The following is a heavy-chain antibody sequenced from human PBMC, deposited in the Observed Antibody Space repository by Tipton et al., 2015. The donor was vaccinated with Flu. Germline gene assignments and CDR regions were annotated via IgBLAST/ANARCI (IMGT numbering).Heavy chain of an antibody. J-gene: IGHJ3*02. D-gene: IGHD2-21*01. CDR2: IYNSGTT. V-gene: IGHV4-59*01. CDR3: ARMGGHIAEPAYDAFDT. Sequence: TLSLTCTVSDGSITSYYWSWIRQPPGKGLEWIGYIYNSGTTNFNPSLMSRLTISVDTSKNQFSLKLSSVTAADTAVYYCARMGGHIAEPAYDAFDTWGHGTLVTVSS. CDR1: DGSITSYY.